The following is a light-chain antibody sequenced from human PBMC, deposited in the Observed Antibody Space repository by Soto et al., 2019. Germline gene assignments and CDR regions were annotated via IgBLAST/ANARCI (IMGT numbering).Light chain of an antibody. J-gene: IGKJ1*01. Sequence: EIVMSQSPATLSVSPGERATLSCRASQSVSSNLAWYQQKPGQAPRLLINGASTRATGIPARFIGSGSGTEFTLTISSLQSEDFAGDYCQQYNNWPPTFGQGTKVDIK. CDR1: QSVSSN. CDR2: GAS. V-gene: IGKV3-15*01. CDR3: QQYNNWPPT.